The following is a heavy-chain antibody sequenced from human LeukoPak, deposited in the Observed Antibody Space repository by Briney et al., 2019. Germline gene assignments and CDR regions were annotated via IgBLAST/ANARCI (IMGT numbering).Heavy chain of an antibody. V-gene: IGHV3-9*01. CDR3: AKGNPPGYCSGGSCKSVYFQH. CDR2: ISWNSGSI. J-gene: IGHJ1*01. D-gene: IGHD2-15*01. Sequence: PGGSLRLSCAASGFTFDDYAMHWVRQAPGKGLEWVSGISWNSGSIGYADSAKGRFTISRDNAKNSLYLQMNSLRAEDTALYYCAKGNPPGYCSGGSCKSVYFQHWGQGTLVTVSS. CDR1: GFTFDDYA.